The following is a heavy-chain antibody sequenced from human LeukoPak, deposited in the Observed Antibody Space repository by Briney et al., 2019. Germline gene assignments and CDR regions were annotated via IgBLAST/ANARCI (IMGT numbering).Heavy chain of an antibody. Sequence: SETLSLTCTVSGGSISSYYWSWIRQPPGKGLEWIGYIYTSGSTNYNPSLKSRVTISVDTSKNQFSLKLSSVTAADTAVYYCARLHSSESVSYYYYMDVWGKGTTVTVSS. CDR3: ARLHSSESVSYYYYMDV. V-gene: IGHV4-4*09. CDR2: IYTSGST. D-gene: IGHD6-13*01. J-gene: IGHJ6*03. CDR1: GGSISSYY.